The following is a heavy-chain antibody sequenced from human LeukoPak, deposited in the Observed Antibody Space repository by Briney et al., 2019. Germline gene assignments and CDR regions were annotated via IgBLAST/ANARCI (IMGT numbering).Heavy chain of an antibody. Sequence: PGGSLSLSCAASGLTLSTYWMRWVRQAPGKGLEWVANINQDGSEKYYVDSAKGRFTISRDNAKNSLYLHMNSLRAEDTATYYCARDRVWTVLYWGQGTLVTVSS. CDR2: INQDGSEK. D-gene: IGHD6-13*01. CDR3: ARDRVWTVLY. V-gene: IGHV3-7*01. J-gene: IGHJ4*02. CDR1: GLTLSTYW.